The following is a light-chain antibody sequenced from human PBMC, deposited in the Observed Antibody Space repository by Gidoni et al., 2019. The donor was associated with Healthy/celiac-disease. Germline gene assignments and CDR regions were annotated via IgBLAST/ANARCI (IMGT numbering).Light chain of an antibody. Sequence: DIVMTQSPDSLAVSLGERATINCKSSQSVLYSSNNKNYLAWYQQKPGQPPKLLIYWASTRESGVPDRFSGSGSGTDFTLTISSLQAEDVAVYYCQQYYSSWTFXQGTKVEIK. CDR1: QSVLYSSNNKNY. J-gene: IGKJ1*01. CDR3: QQYYSSWT. CDR2: WAS. V-gene: IGKV4-1*01.